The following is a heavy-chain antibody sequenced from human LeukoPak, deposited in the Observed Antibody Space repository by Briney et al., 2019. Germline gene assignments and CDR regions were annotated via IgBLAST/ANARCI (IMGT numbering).Heavy chain of an antibody. D-gene: IGHD3-9*01. Sequence: SGTLSLTCAVSGGSISSSNWWSWVRQPPGKGLEWIGEIYHSGSTNYNPSLKSRVTISVDKSKNQFSLKLSSVTAADTAVYYCARVGYFDWLLLATKKRDAFDIWGQGTMVTVSS. CDR1: GGSISSSNW. CDR3: ARVGYFDWLLLATKKRDAFDI. V-gene: IGHV4-4*02. J-gene: IGHJ3*02. CDR2: IYHSGST.